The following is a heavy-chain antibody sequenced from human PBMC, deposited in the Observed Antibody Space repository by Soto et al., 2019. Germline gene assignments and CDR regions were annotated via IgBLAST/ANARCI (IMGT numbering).Heavy chain of an antibody. J-gene: IGHJ5*01. CDR2: IYHSGST. V-gene: IGHV4-4*01. Sequence: PPGKGLEWIGEIYHSGSTNYNPSLKSRVTISVDKSKNQFSLKLSSVTAADTAEQFFRSEARGYTTGFDSWGQGTLVTVSS. D-gene: IGHD3-22*01. CDR3: RSEARGYTTGFDS.